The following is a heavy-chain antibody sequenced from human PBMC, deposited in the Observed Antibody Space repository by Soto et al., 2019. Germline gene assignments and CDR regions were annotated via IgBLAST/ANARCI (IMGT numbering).Heavy chain of an antibody. CDR3: ARFTPVNNLYYFSGLDV. V-gene: IGHV3-30-3*01. J-gene: IGHJ6*02. CDR1: GFTFDPYG. CDR2: ISYEGSNT. Sequence: QVHLVESGGGVVQPGRSLRLSCSASGFTFDPYGLHWFRQAPGKGLQWVALISYEGSNTYYADSVRGRFTISRDNSKNTLDLQLNSLRPEDAGVYYCARFTPVNNLYYFSGLDVWCQGTSVSVSS. D-gene: IGHD3-10*01.